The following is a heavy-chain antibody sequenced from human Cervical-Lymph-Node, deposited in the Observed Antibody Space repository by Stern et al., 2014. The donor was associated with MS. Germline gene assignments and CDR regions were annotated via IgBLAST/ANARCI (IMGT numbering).Heavy chain of an antibody. Sequence: VQLVESGAEVKKPGESLKISCKGSGYSFTTHWIGWVRQMPGKGLEWMGIIYPGDSDTRYSPSFQGQVTISADKSISTAYLHWSSLKASDSAIYYCARTSGPDNWFDPWGQGTLVTVSS. CDR3: ARTSGPDNWFDP. CDR2: IYPGDSDT. CDR1: GYSFTTHW. V-gene: IGHV5-51*03. D-gene: IGHD1-26*01. J-gene: IGHJ5*02.